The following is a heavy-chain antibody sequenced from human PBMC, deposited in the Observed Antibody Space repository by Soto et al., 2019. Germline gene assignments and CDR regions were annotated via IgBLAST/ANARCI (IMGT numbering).Heavy chain of an antibody. Sequence: GGSLRLSCAASGFTFSSYSMNWVRQAPGKGLEWVSYISSSSSTIYYADSVKGRFTISRDNAKNSLYLQMNSLRDEDTAVYYCEKDHPNLDGSVVSPPPYGGRDVWGKGTRVTVPS. D-gene: IGHD3-22*01. CDR2: ISSSSSTI. V-gene: IGHV3-48*02. CDR1: GFTFSSYS. J-gene: IGHJ6*04. CDR3: EKDHPNLDGSVVSPPPYGGRDV.